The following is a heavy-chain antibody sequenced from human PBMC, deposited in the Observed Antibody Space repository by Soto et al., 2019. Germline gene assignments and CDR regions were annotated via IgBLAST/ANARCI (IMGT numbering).Heavy chain of an antibody. V-gene: IGHV1-2*02. CDR2: INPNSGGT. Sequence: ASVKVSCKASGYTFTGYYMHWVRQAPGQGLEWMGWINPNSGGTNYAQKFQGRVTMTRDTSISTAYMELSRLRSDDTAVYYCARLRGVGYSGYYYYGMDVWGQGTTVTVSS. CDR1: GYTFTGYY. J-gene: IGHJ6*02. D-gene: IGHD2-15*01. CDR3: ARLRGVGYSGYYYYGMDV.